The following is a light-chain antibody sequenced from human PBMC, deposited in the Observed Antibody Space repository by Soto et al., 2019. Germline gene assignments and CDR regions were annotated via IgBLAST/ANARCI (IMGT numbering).Light chain of an antibody. J-gene: IGLJ2*01. CDR3: GTWDSSLSGVV. Sequence: QYVLTQPPSVSAAPGQTVTISCSGSSSNIGNNNYVSWYQQLPGTAPKLLIYDNNKRPSGIPDRFSGSKSGTSATLGITGLQTGDEADYYCGTWDSSLSGVVFGGGTKLTVL. CDR1: SSNIGNNNY. CDR2: DNN. V-gene: IGLV1-51*01.